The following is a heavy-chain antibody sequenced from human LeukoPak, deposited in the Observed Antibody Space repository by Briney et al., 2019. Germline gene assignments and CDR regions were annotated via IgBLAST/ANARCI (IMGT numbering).Heavy chain of an antibody. CDR3: ARDWYQKAFDI. CDR1: GYTFTGYY. Sequence: ASVKVSCKASGYTFTGYYMHWVRQAPGQRLEWMGWISPNSGDTNYAQKFQGRVTMTRDTSISTAYMELSRLRSDDTAVYYCARDWYQKAFDIWGQGTMVTVSS. J-gene: IGHJ3*02. D-gene: IGHD2-2*01. V-gene: IGHV1-2*02. CDR2: ISPNSGDT.